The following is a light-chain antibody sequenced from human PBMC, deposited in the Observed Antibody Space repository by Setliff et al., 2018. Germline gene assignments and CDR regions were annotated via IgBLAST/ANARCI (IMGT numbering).Light chain of an antibody. CDR1: NSDVGGYSY. Sequence: QSALTQPPSASGSPGQSVTIPCTGTNSDVGGYSYVSWYQQRPGKAPKLLIYEASKRPSGVPDRFSGSKSGNTASLTVSGLQAEDEADYYCSSYGGDNNFVFGTGTKVTVL. V-gene: IGLV2-8*01. J-gene: IGLJ1*01. CDR2: EAS. CDR3: SSYGGDNNFV.